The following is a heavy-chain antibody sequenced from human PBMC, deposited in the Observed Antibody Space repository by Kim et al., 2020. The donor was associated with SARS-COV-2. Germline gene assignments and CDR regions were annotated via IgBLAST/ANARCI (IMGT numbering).Heavy chain of an antibody. CDR2: INPANGNT. V-gene: IGHV1-3*01. J-gene: IGHJ5*02. CDR3: ARGGISEGAP. CDR1: GYTFTSHG. D-gene: IGHD1-20*01. Sequence: ASVKVSCKASGYTFTSHGMHWVRQAPGQRLEWMGWINPANGNTRYSRRFQGRVTITRDTSATTVYVELSSLTFEDTAMYYCARGGISEGAPWGQGTLVTV.